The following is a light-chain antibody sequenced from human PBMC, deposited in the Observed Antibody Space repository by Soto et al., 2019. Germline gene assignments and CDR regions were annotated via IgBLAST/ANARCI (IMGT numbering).Light chain of an antibody. J-gene: IGLJ1*01. CDR3: SSYTSSSTPRYV. CDR1: SSDVGGYNY. V-gene: IGLV2-14*01. CDR2: EVS. Sequence: QSVLTQPASVSGSPGQSITISCTGTSSDVGGYNYVSWYQQHPGKAPKLMIYEVSNRPSGVSNRFSGSKSGNTASLTISGLQAEDEADDYCSSYTSSSTPRYVFGTGTKLTVL.